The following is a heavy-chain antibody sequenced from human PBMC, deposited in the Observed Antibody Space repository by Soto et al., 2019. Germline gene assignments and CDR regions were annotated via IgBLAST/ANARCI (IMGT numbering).Heavy chain of an antibody. V-gene: IGHV3-30*18. CDR3: AKLRLD. Sequence: GGSLRLSCAASGFTFSSYGMHWVRQAPGKGLEWVAVISYDGSNKYCADSAKGRFTISRDNSKNTLYLQMNSLRAEDTAVYYCAKLRLDWGQGTLVTVSS. J-gene: IGHJ4*02. CDR1: GFTFSSYG. CDR2: ISYDGSNK.